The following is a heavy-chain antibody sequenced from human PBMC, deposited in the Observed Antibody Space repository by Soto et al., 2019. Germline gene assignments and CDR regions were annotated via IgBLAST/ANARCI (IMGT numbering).Heavy chain of an antibody. D-gene: IGHD3-3*01. V-gene: IGHV4-31*03. CDR3: AREPGYDFWSGLLSPYYYGMDV. J-gene: IGHJ6*02. Sequence: QVQLQESGPGLVKPSQTLSLTCTVSGGSISSGGYYWSWIRQHPGKGLEWIGYIYYSGSTYYNPSLKSRVTISVDTSKNQFSLKLSSVTAADTAVYYCAREPGYDFWSGLLSPYYYGMDVWGQGTTVTVSS. CDR1: GGSISSGGYY. CDR2: IYYSGST.